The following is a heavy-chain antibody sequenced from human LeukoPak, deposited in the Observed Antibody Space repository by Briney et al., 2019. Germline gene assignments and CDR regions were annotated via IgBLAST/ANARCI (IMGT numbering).Heavy chain of an antibody. CDR2: IYTSGST. V-gene: IGHV4-4*07. D-gene: IGHD3-10*01. CDR1: GGSISSYY. CDR3: ARGYYGSGSFSYAFDI. Sequence: KSSETLSLTCTVSGGSISSYYWSWIRQPAGKGLEWIGRIYTSGSTNYNPSLKSRVTMSVDTSKNQFSLKLSSVTAADTAVYYCARGYYGSGSFSYAFDIWGQGTMVTVSS. J-gene: IGHJ3*02.